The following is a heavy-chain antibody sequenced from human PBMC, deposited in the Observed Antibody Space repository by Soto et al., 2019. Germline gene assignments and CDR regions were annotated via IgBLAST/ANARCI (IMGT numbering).Heavy chain of an antibody. CDR3: ARGGTGSFDY. J-gene: IGHJ4*02. CDR1: GFTLSRYW. D-gene: IGHD1-1*01. V-gene: IGHV3-74*01. Sequence: EVQLVESGGGLVQPGGSLRLSCAASGFTLSRYWMHWVRQAPGKGLVWVSRIHSDGGSTTYADSVKGRLTISRDNARNTLYLQMHSLSAEDTAVYYCARGGTGSFDYWGQGPLVTVSS. CDR2: IHSDGGST.